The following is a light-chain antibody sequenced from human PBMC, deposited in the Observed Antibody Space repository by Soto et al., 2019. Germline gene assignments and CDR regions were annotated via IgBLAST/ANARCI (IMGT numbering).Light chain of an antibody. V-gene: IGKV3-20*01. CDR1: QSVSRSY. CDR3: QQYGTSPPT. J-gene: IGKJ5*01. CDR2: GAF. Sequence: ECVLTQSACTLSLSPGKRATLSCRASQSVSRSYLAWYQQKPGQAPRLLIYGAFNRATGIPDRFSGSGSGSDFTLTFSRMEPEDFAVYCCQQYGTSPPTFGQGTQLDIK.